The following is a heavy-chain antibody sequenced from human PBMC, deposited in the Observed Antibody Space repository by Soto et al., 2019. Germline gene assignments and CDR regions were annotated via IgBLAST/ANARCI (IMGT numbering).Heavy chain of an antibody. J-gene: IGHJ4*02. V-gene: IGHV4-39*02. Sequence: LTGTVSGGTIRTGDYYWVWIRQTPGRRRECIGSVYYTVSTYYSPSLQGRVTMSADTSKSTFFLELRSVTAADPALYFCASGPPLVMGTATAPRNYYFDYWSQGTRVTVPQ. D-gene: IGHD2-21*02. CDR3: ASGPPLVMGTATAPRNYYFDY. CDR2: VYYTVST. CDR1: GGTIRTGDYY.